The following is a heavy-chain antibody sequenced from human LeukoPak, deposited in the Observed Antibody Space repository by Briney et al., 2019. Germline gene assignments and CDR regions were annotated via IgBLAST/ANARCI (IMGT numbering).Heavy chain of an antibody. V-gene: IGHV4-4*07. Sequence: SETLSLTCTVSGGSISSYYWSWIRQPAGKGLEWIGRIYTSGSTNYNPSLESRVTMSVDTSKNQFSLKLSSVTAADTAVYYCARSPTYYYDSSGYYYYFDYWGQGTLVTVSS. CDR3: ARSPTYYYDSSGYYYYFDY. CDR2: IYTSGST. CDR1: GGSISSYY. D-gene: IGHD3-22*01. J-gene: IGHJ4*02.